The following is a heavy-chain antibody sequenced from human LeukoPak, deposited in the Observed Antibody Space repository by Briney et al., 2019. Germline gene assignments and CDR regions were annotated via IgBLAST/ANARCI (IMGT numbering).Heavy chain of an antibody. CDR2: INWNGGST. Sequence: PGGSLRLSCAASGFTFDDYGMSWVRQAPGKGLEWVSGINWNGGSTGYADSVKGRFSISRDNAKDSLYLQMNSLRAEDTALYYCAREAKDSSGWYAHDDYWGQGTLVTVSS. CDR3: AREAKDSSGWYAHDDY. CDR1: GFTFDDYG. V-gene: IGHV3-20*04. D-gene: IGHD6-19*01. J-gene: IGHJ4*02.